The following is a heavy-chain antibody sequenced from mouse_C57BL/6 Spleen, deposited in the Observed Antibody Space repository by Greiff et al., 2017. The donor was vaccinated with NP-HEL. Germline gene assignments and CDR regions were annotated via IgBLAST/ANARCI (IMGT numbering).Heavy chain of an antibody. V-gene: IGHV1-55*01. CDR2: IYPGSGST. CDR1: GYTFTSYW. D-gene: IGHD1-1*01. Sequence: QVQLQQPGAELVKPGASVKMSCKASGYTFTSYWITWVKQRPGQGLEWIGDIYPGSGSTNYNEKFKSKATLTVDTSSSTAYMQLSSLTSEDSAVYYCASSSTVVATRYFDYWGQGTTLTVSS. J-gene: IGHJ2*01. CDR3: ASSSTVVATRYFDY.